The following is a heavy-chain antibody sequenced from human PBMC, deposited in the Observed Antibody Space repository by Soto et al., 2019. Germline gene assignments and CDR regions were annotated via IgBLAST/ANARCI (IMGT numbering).Heavy chain of an antibody. CDR1: GGSFSGYY. V-gene: IGHV4-34*01. J-gene: IGHJ5*02. Sequence: QVQLQQWGAGLLKPSETLSLTCAVYGGSFSGYYWSWIRQPPGKGLEWIGEINHSGSTNYNPSLKRRVTISVDTSKNQFSLKLGSVTAADTAVYYCARSGYAPVDPWGQGTLVTVSS. CDR2: INHSGST. CDR3: ARSGYAPVDP. D-gene: IGHD5-12*01.